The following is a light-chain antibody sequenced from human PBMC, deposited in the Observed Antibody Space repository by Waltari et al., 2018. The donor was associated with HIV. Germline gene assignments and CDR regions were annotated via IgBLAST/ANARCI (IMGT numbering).Light chain of an antibody. CDR1: SSNIGAGYD. Sequence: QSVLTPPPSVSGDPGQRVTIPCTGSSSNIGAGYDVPWYQQLPGTAPKLLIYGNSNRPSGVPDRFSGSKSGTSASLAITGLQAEDEADYYCQSYDSSLSALFGGGTKLTVL. CDR3: QSYDSSLSAL. J-gene: IGLJ3*02. V-gene: IGLV1-40*01. CDR2: GNS.